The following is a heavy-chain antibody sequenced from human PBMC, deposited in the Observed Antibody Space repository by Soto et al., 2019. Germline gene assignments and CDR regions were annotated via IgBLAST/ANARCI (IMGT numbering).Heavy chain of an antibody. CDR1: GVCVSSDDYY. Sequence: QVQLQESGPGLVKNSETLSLACSVSGVCVSSDDYYWNCIRQPPGKGLEWIGYNHIRGRTNYNPSLAGRVAISLDTSKNQFSLTLTSVTAADTAIYYCARLLDINSGPLDFWGQGTLVTVSS. J-gene: IGHJ4*02. CDR2: NHIRGRT. D-gene: IGHD1-26*01. V-gene: IGHV4-61*08. CDR3: ARLLDINSGPLDF.